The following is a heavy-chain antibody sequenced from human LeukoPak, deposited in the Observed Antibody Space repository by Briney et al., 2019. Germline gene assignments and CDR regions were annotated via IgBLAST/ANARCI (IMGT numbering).Heavy chain of an antibody. V-gene: IGHV1-18*01. D-gene: IGHD3-16*02. CDR3: ARGQITFGGVVVIPGIAPFDY. CDR1: GYTFTSYG. J-gene: IGHJ4*02. Sequence: ASVKVSCKASGYTFTSYGISWVRQAPGQGLEWMGWISAYNGNTYYAQNLQGRVTMTTDTSTSTAYMELTSLRSDDTAVYYCARGQITFGGVVVIPGIAPFDYWGQGTLVNVYS. CDR2: ISAYNGNT.